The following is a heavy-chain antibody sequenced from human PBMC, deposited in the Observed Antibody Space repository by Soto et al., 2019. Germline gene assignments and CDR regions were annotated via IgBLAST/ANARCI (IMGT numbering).Heavy chain of an antibody. D-gene: IGHD6-6*01. CDR1: GYTFTSYG. V-gene: IGHV1-18*01. CDR2: ISAYNGNT. Sequence: ASVKVSCKASGYTFTSYGISWVRQAPGQGLEWMGWISAYNGNTNYAQKLQGRVTITTDTSTSTAYMELRRLRSAATAVYYCARGIRGSSSSDYYYYYGMDVWGQGTTVTVSS. CDR3: ARGIRGSSSSDYYYYYGMDV. J-gene: IGHJ6*02.